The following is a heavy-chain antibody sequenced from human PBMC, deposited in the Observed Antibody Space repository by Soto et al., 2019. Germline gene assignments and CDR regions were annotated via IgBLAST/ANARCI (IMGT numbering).Heavy chain of an antibody. D-gene: IGHD1-26*01. CDR2: IYYSGST. CDR1: GGSVSSGSYY. V-gene: IGHV4-61*01. Sequence: SETLSLTCTVSGGSVSSGSYYWSWIRQPPGKGLEWIGYIYYSGSTNYNPSFKSRVTISVDTSKNQFSLKLSSVTAADTAVYYCARVKLLSLFDYWGQGTLVTVSS. J-gene: IGHJ4*02. CDR3: ARVKLLSLFDY.